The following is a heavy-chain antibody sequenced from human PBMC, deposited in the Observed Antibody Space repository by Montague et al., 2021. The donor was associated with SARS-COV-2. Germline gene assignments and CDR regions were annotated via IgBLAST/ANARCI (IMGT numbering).Heavy chain of an antibody. J-gene: IGHJ6*02. CDR1: GGSIDRFF. D-gene: IGHD1-7*01. CDR3: ARGRTGTTFYYYYYYGMDV. V-gene: IGHV4-34*01. Sequence: SETLSLTCTVSGGSIDRFFWSWIRQTPGKGLEWIGEINHSGSTNYNPSLKSRVTISVDTSKNQFSLKLSSVTAADTAVYYCARGRTGTTFYYYYYYGMDVWGQGTTVTVSS. CDR2: INHSGST.